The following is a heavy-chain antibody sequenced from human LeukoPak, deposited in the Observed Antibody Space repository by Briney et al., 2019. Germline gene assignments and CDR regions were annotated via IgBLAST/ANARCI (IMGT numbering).Heavy chain of an antibody. J-gene: IGHJ4*02. CDR2: ISGSGGST. Sequence: PGGSLRLSCAASGFSFSTYTMNWVRQAPGKGLEWVSAISGSGGSTYYADSVKGRFTISRDNSKNTLYLQMNSLRAEDTAVYYCAKEKGYGDYGAHYYFDYWGQGTLVTVSS. CDR1: GFSFSTYT. D-gene: IGHD4-17*01. CDR3: AKEKGYGDYGAHYYFDY. V-gene: IGHV3-23*01.